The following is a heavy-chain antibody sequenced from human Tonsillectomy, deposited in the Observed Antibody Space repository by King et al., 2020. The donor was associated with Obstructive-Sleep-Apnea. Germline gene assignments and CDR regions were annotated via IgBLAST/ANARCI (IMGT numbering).Heavy chain of an antibody. CDR1: GFSLSNARMG. CDR2: IFSNDEK. V-gene: IGHV2-26*01. D-gene: IGHD6-19*01. J-gene: IGHJ4*02. CDR3: ARARYRDIAVAGGYYFDY. Sequence: VTLKESGPVLVKPTETLTLTCTVSGFSLSNARMGVSWIRQPPGKALEWLAHIFSNDEKSYSTSLKSRLTISKDTSKSQVVLTMTNMDPVDTATYYCARARYRDIAVAGGYYFDYWGQGTLVTVSS.